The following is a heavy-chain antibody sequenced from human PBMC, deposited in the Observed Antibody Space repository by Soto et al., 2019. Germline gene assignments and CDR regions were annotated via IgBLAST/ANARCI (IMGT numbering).Heavy chain of an antibody. CDR3: ARGLYSSSPRSRYYGMDV. CDR2: ISSSSSTI. J-gene: IGHJ6*02. CDR1: EFAVSSYS. Sequence: GGSLRLSCAASEFAVSSYSMNWIRQAPGKGLEWVSYISSSSSTIYYADSVKGRFTISRDNAKNSLYLQMNSLRDEDTAVYYCARGLYSSSPRSRYYGMDVWGQGTTVTVSS. D-gene: IGHD6-6*01. V-gene: IGHV3-48*02.